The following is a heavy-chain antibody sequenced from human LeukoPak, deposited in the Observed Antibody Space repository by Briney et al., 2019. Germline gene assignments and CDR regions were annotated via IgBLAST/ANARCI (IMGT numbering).Heavy chain of an antibody. CDR2: ISYDGSNK. CDR3: ARDSSHYLGSSDY. CDR1: GFTFSSYA. Sequence: GRSLRLSCAASGFTFSSYAMHWVRQAPGKGLEWVAVISYDGSNKYYADSVKGRFTISRDNSKNTLYLQMNSLRAEDTAIYYCARDSSHYLGSSDYWGQGTLATVSS. D-gene: IGHD6-6*01. J-gene: IGHJ4*02. V-gene: IGHV3-30-3*01.